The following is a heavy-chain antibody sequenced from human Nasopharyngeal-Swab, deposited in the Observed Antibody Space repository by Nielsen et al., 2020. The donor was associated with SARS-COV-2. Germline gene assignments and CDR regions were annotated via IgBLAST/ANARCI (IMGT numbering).Heavy chain of an antibody. J-gene: IGHJ6*02. V-gene: IGHV3-48*04. Sequence: GSLKISFSASGFTFRGYFLNWVRQAPGKGLEWVSNISSSGSTIYYADSVKGRFTISRDNAKNSLYLQMNSLRAEDTAVYYCARDPDWPYRSSWSYYYGMDVWGQGTTVTVSS. CDR1: GFTFRGYF. CDR2: ISSSGSTI. CDR3: ARDPDWPYRSSWSYYYGMDV. D-gene: IGHD6-13*01.